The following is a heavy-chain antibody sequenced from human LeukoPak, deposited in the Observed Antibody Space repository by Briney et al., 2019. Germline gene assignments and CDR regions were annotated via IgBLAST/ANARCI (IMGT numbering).Heavy chain of an antibody. CDR1: GFTFGGYW. CDR2: IQDDGSDT. Sequence: QPGGSLRLSCAASGFTFGGYWMTWVRQAPGKGLEWVANIQDDGSDTYYVDSVKGRFTISRDNAKNSLYLQMNSLRAEDTAVYYCARVGGYYYDSSGSLSSLGDAFDIWGQGTMVTVSS. CDR3: ARVGGYYYDSSGSLSSLGDAFDI. J-gene: IGHJ3*02. V-gene: IGHV3-7*01. D-gene: IGHD3-22*01.